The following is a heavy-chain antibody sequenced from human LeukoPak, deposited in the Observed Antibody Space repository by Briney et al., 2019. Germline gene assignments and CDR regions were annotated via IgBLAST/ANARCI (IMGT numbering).Heavy chain of an antibody. CDR1: GYTFTSYG. CDR2: ISAYNGDT. CDR3: ARDRSGYSGYDTYYYYGMDV. D-gene: IGHD5-12*01. Sequence: GASVKVPCKASGYTFTSYGISWVRQAPGQGLEWMGWISAYNGDTYYAQTLRGRVTMTTDTYTSTAYMELRSLRSDDTAVYYCARDRSGYSGYDTYYYYGMDVWGQGTTVTVSS. J-gene: IGHJ6*02. V-gene: IGHV1-18*01.